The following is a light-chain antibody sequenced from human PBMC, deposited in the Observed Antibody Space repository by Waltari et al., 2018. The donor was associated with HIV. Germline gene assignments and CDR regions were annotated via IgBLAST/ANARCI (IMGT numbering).Light chain of an antibody. CDR3: AAWDDSLSGVV. CDR2: SNN. CDR1: SSYIGSNT. V-gene: IGLV1-44*01. Sequence: QSVLTQPPSPSGTPGHTVTISCSGISSYIGSNTVHSYQQLPGTAPRLLIYSNNQRPSRGPDRFTGSKSGTAAAVVISGLQSKDEADDCCAAWDDSLSGVVLGGGTKLTVL. J-gene: IGLJ2*01.